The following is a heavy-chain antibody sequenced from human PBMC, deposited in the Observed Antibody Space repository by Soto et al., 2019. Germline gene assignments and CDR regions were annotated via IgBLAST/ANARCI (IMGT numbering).Heavy chain of an antibody. D-gene: IGHD6-19*01. V-gene: IGHV4-59*11. CDR2: VYYTGST. CDR1: GGSSGGPC. Sequence: EIHGLTCSGAGGSSGGPCGSWIRQSPGKGLEWLGYVYYTGSTNYSPSLRSRVSISVDTSKNEFSLRLSSVTAADTAVYFCARSVAVPGAHIAYWGQGTQVPVSS. CDR3: ARSVAVPGAHIAY. J-gene: IGHJ4*02.